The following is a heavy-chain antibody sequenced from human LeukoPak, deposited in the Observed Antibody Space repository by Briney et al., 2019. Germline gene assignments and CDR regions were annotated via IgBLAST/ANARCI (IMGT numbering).Heavy chain of an antibody. CDR1: GGTFSSYA. Sequence: VASVKVSCKASGGTFSSYAISWVRQAPGQGLEWMGRIIPTLGIANYAQKFQGRVTITADKSTSTAYMELSSLRSEDTAVYYCARDRGSSSWYGFFDYWGQGTLVTVSS. CDR2: IIPTLGIA. CDR3: ARDRGSSSWYGFFDY. D-gene: IGHD6-13*01. J-gene: IGHJ4*02. V-gene: IGHV1-69*04.